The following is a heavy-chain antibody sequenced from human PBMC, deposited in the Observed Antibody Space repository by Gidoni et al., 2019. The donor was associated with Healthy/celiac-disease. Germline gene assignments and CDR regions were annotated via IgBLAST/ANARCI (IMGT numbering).Heavy chain of an antibody. CDR1: GGSISSGDYY. Sequence: QVQLQESGPGLVKPSQTLSLTCTVSGGSISSGDYYWSWIRQPPGKGLEWIGYIYYSGSTYYNPSLKSRVTISVDTSKNQFSLKLSSVTAADTAVYYCARGGGDFWSGYPLSFDYWGQGTLVTVSS. D-gene: IGHD3-3*01. CDR3: ARGGGDFWSGYPLSFDY. CDR2: IYYSGST. V-gene: IGHV4-30-4*08. J-gene: IGHJ4*02.